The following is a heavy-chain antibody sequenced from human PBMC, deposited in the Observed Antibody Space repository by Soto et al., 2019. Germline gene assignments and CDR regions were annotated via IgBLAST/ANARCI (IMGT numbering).Heavy chain of an antibody. CDR3: SRQIGELIPYFDH. V-gene: IGHV3-23*01. CDR1: GFTFSIYA. Sequence: GSLRLSCAASGFTFSIYAMSWVRPAPGKGLEWVSTISHRSATTYYADSVKGRFTVSRDNSKNTLYLQMNSLRAEDTAVYYCSRQIGELIPYFDHWGQGSLVTVSS. CDR2: ISHRSATT. D-gene: IGHD3-22*01. J-gene: IGHJ4*02.